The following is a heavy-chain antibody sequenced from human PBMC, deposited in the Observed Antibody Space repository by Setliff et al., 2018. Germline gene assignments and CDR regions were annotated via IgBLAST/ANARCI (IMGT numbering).Heavy chain of an antibody. Sequence: SETLSLTCTVSGGSIRNYYWSWTRQPPGKGLEWIGYVYYTGTTNYDPSLKSRVTISVDPSKNQVSLKLSSATAADTAVYYCARDRTAYNYGMDVWGQGTTVTVSS. CDR3: ARDRTAYNYGMDV. CDR2: VYYTGTT. J-gene: IGHJ6*02. V-gene: IGHV4-59*01. CDR1: GGSIRNYY. D-gene: IGHD5-18*01.